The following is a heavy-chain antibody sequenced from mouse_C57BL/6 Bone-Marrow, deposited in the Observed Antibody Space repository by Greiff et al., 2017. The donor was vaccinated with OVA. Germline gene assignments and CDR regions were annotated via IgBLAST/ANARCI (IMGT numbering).Heavy chain of an antibody. V-gene: IGHV14-4*01. CDR2: IDPENGDT. Sequence: EVQLQESGAELVRPGASVKLSCTASGFNIKDDYMHWVKQRPEQGLEWIGWIDPENGDTEYASKFQGKATITADTSSNTAYLQLSSLTSEDTAVYYCTTWDYDAMDYWGQGTSVTVSS. CDR1: GFNIKDDY. J-gene: IGHJ4*01. CDR3: TTWDYDAMDY.